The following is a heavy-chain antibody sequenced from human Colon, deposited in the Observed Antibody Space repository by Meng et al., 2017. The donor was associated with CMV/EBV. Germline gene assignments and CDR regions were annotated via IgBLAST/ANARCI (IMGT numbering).Heavy chain of an antibody. J-gene: IGHJ4*02. V-gene: IGHV3-23*01. Sequence: SGFTFSSDAMNWVLQAPGKGLEWVSAISSSGGSTYYADFVKGRFTISRDNSKNTLYLLMNSLRADDTAVYYCAKMCGSGTYYNYPDYWGQGTLVTVS. CDR3: AKMCGSGTYYNYPDY. CDR1: GFTFSSDA. D-gene: IGHD3-10*01. CDR2: ISSSGGST.